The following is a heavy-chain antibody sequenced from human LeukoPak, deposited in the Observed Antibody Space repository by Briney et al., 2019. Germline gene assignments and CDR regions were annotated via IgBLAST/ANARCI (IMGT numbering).Heavy chain of an antibody. Sequence: GGSLRLSCVVSGFTFNRCWMNWVRQAPGKGLEWVAHINPDGRDTYYVDFVKGRFTISRDNAQNSMYLQMNSLRVEDTAVYYCTSWGDTTAEYFQRWGQGTLVTVSS. CDR2: INPDGRDT. V-gene: IGHV3-7*01. CDR3: TSWGDTTAEYFQR. J-gene: IGHJ1*01. D-gene: IGHD2-21*02. CDR1: GFTFNRCW.